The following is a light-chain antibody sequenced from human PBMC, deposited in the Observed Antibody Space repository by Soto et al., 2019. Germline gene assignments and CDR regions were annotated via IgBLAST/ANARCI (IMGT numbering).Light chain of an antibody. J-gene: IGLJ1*01. V-gene: IGLV2-23*01. CDR1: SSDVGAYNL. CDR2: EDI. CDR3: WSYGVSTSYG. Sequence: QSVLAQPASVSGAPGQSITISGTGTSSDVGAYNLVSWYQQHPGKASKLMIYEDIKGPAGDSNRFSASTCRNTASLTISGVQAEHEADYYCWSYGVSTSYGVGTGTQVTVL.